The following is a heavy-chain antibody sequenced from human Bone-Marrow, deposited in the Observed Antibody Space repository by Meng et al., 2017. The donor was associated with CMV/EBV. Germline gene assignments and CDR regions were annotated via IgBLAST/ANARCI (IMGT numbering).Heavy chain of an antibody. J-gene: IGHJ4*02. Sequence: GGSLRLSCAASGFTFSSYWMSWVRQAPGKGLEWVANIKQDGSEKYYVDSVKGRFTISRDNAKNSLYLQMNSLRAEDTAVYYCARDITIFGVVTPQRALGGFDYWGQGTLVTIYS. CDR2: IKQDGSEK. CDR3: ARDITIFGVVTPQRALGGFDY. D-gene: IGHD3-3*01. CDR1: GFTFSSYW. V-gene: IGHV3-7*01.